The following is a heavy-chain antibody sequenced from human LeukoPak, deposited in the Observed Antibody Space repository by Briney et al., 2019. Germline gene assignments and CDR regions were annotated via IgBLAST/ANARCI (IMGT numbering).Heavy chain of an antibody. Sequence: GASVKVCCKASGYTFTVYYMHWVRQAPGQGLEWMGRINPNSGGTNYAQKFQGRVTMTRDTSISTAYMELSRLRSDDTAVYYCARDSTQRYYYDSSGYYYGVDYWGQGTLVTVPS. CDR1: GYTFTVYY. CDR3: ARDSTQRYYYDSSGYYYGVDY. D-gene: IGHD3-22*01. J-gene: IGHJ4*02. CDR2: INPNSGGT. V-gene: IGHV1-2*06.